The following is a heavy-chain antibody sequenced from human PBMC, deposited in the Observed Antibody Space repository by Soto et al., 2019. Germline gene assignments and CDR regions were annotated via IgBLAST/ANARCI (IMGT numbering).Heavy chain of an antibody. V-gene: IGHV4-59*12. CDR1: GGSISSYY. Sequence: SETLSLTCTVSGGSISSYYWSWIRQPPGKGLEWIGYIYYSGSTYYNPSLKSRVTISVDTSKNQFSLKLNSVTAADTAVYYCASKDYGDYGWFDPWGQGTLVTVSS. CDR2: IYYSGST. D-gene: IGHD4-17*01. CDR3: ASKDYGDYGWFDP. J-gene: IGHJ5*02.